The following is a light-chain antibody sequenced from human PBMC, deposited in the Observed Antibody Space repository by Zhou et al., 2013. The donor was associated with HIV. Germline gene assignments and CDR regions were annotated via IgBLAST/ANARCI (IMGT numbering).Light chain of an antibody. CDR2: QAS. CDR3: QKYDSAPWT. CDR1: RTISPW. J-gene: IGKJ1*01. V-gene: IGKV1-5*03. Sequence: DVQLTQSPPTLSASVGDKVTITCRASRTISPWLAWYQQKPGGAPKLLVYQASTLESRVPPRFSGRGSGAEFHLTISSLLPEDVATYYCQKYDSAPWTFGPGTKVELK.